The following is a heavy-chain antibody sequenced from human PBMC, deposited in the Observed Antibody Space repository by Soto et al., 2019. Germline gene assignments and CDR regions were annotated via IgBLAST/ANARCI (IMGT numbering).Heavy chain of an antibody. CDR3: ARVRQGCSANNCYFDP. V-gene: IGHV4-4*02. Sequence: SETLSLTCTLSGGSVRAPDWWNWVRQSPDKGLEWIAEVHISGHSNYNPSLRSRVSVSIGSSKNQFYLNLNSVTAADTAMYYCARVRQGCSANNCYFDPWGQGTQVTVSS. J-gene: IGHJ5*01. CDR2: VHISGHS. D-gene: IGHD1-1*01. CDR1: GGSVRAPDW.